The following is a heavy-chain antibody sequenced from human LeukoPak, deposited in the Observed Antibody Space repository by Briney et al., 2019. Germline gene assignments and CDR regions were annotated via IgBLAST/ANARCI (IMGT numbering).Heavy chain of an antibody. Sequence: GGSLRLSCAASGFTFSSYAMHWVRQAPGKGLEWVAVISYDGSNKYYADSVKGRFTISRDNSKNTLYLQMNSLRAEDTAVYYCARGLAAAHSSFDYWGQGTLVTVSS. V-gene: IGHV3-30-3*01. J-gene: IGHJ4*02. CDR1: GFTFSSYA. D-gene: IGHD6-13*01. CDR3: ARGLAAAHSSFDY. CDR2: ISYDGSNK.